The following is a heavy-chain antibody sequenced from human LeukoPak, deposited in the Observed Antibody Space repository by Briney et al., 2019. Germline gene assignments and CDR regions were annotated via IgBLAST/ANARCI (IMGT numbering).Heavy chain of an antibody. V-gene: IGHV3-21*01. CDR3: AREPDTAMVREPFDY. Sequence: GGSLRLSCAASGFTFSSYSMNWVRQAPGKGLEWVSSISSSSSYIYYADSVKGRFTISRDNAKNSLYLQMNSLRAEDTAVCYCAREPDTAMVREPFDYWGQGTLVTVSS. CDR2: ISSSSSYI. D-gene: IGHD5-18*01. CDR1: GFTFSSYS. J-gene: IGHJ4*02.